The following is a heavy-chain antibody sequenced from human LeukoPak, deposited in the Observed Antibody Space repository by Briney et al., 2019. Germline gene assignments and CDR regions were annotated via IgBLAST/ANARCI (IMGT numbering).Heavy chain of an antibody. Sequence: SSETLSLTCTVSGGSISSYYWSWIRQPPGKGLEWIGYIYYSGSTSYNPSLKSRVTISVDTSKNQFSLALNSVTAADTAVFYCARDRGSYEAFDIWGQGTMVTVSS. CDR3: ARDRGSYEAFDI. J-gene: IGHJ3*02. CDR2: IYYSGST. D-gene: IGHD1-26*01. V-gene: IGHV4-59*12. CDR1: GGSISSYY.